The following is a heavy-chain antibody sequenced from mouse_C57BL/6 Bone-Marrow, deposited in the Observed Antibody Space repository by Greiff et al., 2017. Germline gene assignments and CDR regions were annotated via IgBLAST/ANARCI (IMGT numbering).Heavy chain of an antibody. Sequence: VQLQQPGAGLVRPGSSVKLSCKASGYTFTSYSMHWLKQSPIQGLAWIGNIDPSDSETHYNQKFKDKATLTVDKSSSTAYMQLSHLTSVDSAVYYSPERSYCNLGGWGQGTTLSVSS. J-gene: IGHJ2*01. V-gene: IGHV1-52*01. CDR3: PERSYCNLGG. D-gene: IGHD2-1*01. CDR1: GYTFTSYS. CDR2: IDPSDSET.